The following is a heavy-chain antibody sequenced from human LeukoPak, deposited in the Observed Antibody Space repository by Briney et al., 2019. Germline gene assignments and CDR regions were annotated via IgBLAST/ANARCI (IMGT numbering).Heavy chain of an antibody. Sequence: PSETLSLTCTVSGFSISSSSYYWGWIRQPPGKGLEWIGSIYYSGSTYYNPSLKSRVTISVDTSKNQFSLKLSSVTAADTAVYYCGRVSILDYWGQGTLVTVSS. V-gene: IGHV4-39*07. D-gene: IGHD4-11*01. CDR2: IYYSGST. CDR3: GRVSILDY. J-gene: IGHJ4*02. CDR1: GFSISSSSYY.